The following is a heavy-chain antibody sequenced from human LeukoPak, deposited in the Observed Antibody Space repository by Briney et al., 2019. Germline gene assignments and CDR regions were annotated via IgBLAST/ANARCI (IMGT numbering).Heavy chain of an antibody. CDR3: ARDQRSESYYPWGWFDP. CDR2: IYSDGST. Sequence: GGSLRLSCAASGFAVSTNYLGWVRQAPGKGLEWVSVIYSDGSTYYTDSVKGRFTISRDNSKNTLYLQMNSLRPEDTAVYYCARDQRSESYYPWGWFDPWGQGNLVTVSS. CDR1: GFAVSTNY. J-gene: IGHJ5*02. V-gene: IGHV3-66*02. D-gene: IGHD1-26*01.